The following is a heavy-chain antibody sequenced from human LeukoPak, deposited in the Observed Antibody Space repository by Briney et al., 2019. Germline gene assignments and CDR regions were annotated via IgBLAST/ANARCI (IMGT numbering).Heavy chain of an antibody. CDR2: ISSSSSTI. Sequence: PGGSLRLSCAASGFTFSSYSMNWVRQAPGKGLEWVSYISSSSSTIYYADSVKGRFTISRDNAKNSLYLQMNSLRAEDTAVYYCARHRGTRWSPREGFDVWGHGTMVTVSS. V-gene: IGHV3-48*01. D-gene: IGHD4-23*01. CDR3: ARHRGTRWSPREGFDV. CDR1: GFTFSSYS. J-gene: IGHJ3*01.